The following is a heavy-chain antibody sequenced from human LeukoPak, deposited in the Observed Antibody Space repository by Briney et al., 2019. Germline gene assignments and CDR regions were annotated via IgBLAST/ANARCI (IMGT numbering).Heavy chain of an antibody. CDR3: ARAVRWLQQPTFDY. Sequence: SETLSLTCAVYGGSFSGYYWSYHSGSTNYNPSLKSRVTTSVETSKNPFSLRLSSATAADTAVYFCARAVRWLQQPTFDYWGQGTLVTVSS. J-gene: IGHJ4*02. V-gene: IGHV4-34*01. CDR1: GGSFSGYY. D-gene: IGHD5-24*01. CDR2: HSGST.